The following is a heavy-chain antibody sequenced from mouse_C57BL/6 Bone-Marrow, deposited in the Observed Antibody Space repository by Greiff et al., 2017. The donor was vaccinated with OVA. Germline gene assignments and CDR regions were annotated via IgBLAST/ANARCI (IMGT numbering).Heavy chain of an antibody. Sequence: QVQLQQPGAELVRPGTSVKLSCKASGYTFTSYWMHWVQQRPGQGLEWIGVIDPSDSYTNYNQKFKGKATLTVDTSSSTAYMQLSSLTSEDSAVYYCARGLLRFAYWGQGTLVTVSA. D-gene: IGHD2-10*01. CDR1: GYTFTSYW. V-gene: IGHV1-59*01. CDR3: ARGLLRFAY. CDR2: IDPSDSYT. J-gene: IGHJ3*01.